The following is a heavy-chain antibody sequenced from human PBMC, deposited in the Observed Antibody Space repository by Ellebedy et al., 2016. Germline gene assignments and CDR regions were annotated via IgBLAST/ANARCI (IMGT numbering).Heavy chain of an antibody. CDR3: ARDAFGATVTTNWYFDL. Sequence: SVKVSCXASGGTFSSYAISWVRQAPGQGLEWMGRIIPILGIANYAQKFQGRVTITADKSTSTAYMELSRLRSDDTAVYYCARDAFGATVTTNWYFDLWGRGTLVTVSS. V-gene: IGHV1-69*04. J-gene: IGHJ2*01. CDR1: GGTFSSYA. D-gene: IGHD4-17*01. CDR2: IIPILGIA.